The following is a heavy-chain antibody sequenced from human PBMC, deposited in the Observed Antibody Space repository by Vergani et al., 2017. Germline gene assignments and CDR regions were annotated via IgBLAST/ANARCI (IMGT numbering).Heavy chain of an antibody. CDR2: IYYSGST. CDR3: VREQQLAYYFDY. V-gene: IGHV4-59*01. J-gene: IGHJ4*02. Sequence: QVQLRESGPGLVKPSETLSLTCTVSGGSISSYYWSWIRQPPGKGLEWIGYIYYSGSTNYNPSLKSRVTISVDTSKNQFSLKLSSVTAADTAVYYCVREQQLAYYFDYWGQGTLVTVSS. CDR1: GGSISSYY. D-gene: IGHD6-13*01.